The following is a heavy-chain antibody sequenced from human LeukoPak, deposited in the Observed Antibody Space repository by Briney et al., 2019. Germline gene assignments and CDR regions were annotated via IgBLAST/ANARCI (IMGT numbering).Heavy chain of an antibody. Sequence: GGSLRLSCAASGFTFSNHGMHWVRQAPGRGREWVALIWYDGTKKYYADSVKGRLTISRDNSKNTLYLEMNSLRAEDTAVYYCARDRAVRYFDYWGQGTLVTVSS. CDR1: GFTFSNHG. V-gene: IGHV3-33*08. CDR3: ARDRAVRYFDY. J-gene: IGHJ4*02. CDR2: IWYDGTKK. D-gene: IGHD3-16*02.